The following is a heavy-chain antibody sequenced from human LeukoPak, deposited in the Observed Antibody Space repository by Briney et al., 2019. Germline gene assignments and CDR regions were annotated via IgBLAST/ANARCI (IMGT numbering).Heavy chain of an antibody. CDR2: RWYDGSNK. CDR1: GFTFSSYG. Sequence: GGSLRLSCAASGFTFSSYGMHWVRQAPGKGLEWVAVRWYDGSNKYYADSVKGRFTISRDNSKNTLYLQMNSLRAEDTAVYYCAKESGLHPPFDYWGQGTLVTVSS. CDR3: AKESGLHPPFDY. J-gene: IGHJ4*02. D-gene: IGHD4-11*01. V-gene: IGHV3-33*06.